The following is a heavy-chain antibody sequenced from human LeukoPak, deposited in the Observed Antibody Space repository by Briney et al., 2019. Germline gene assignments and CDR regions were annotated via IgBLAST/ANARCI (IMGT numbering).Heavy chain of an antibody. Sequence: PGGSLRLSCAASGFTFSSYSMNWVRQAPGKGLEWVSSISSSSSYIYYADSVKGRFTISRDNAKNSLYLQMNSLRAEDTAVYYCASAGGDSRSPLPFYYWGQGTLVTVSS. V-gene: IGHV3-21*01. J-gene: IGHJ4*02. D-gene: IGHD6-6*01. CDR3: ASAGGDSRSPLPFYY. CDR1: GFTFSSYS. CDR2: ISSSSSYI.